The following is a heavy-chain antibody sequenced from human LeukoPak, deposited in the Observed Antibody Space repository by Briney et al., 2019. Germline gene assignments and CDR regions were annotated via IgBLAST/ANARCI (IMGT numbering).Heavy chain of an antibody. CDR3: ARGGLAGATPDY. J-gene: IGHJ4*02. V-gene: IGHV3-74*01. CDR1: GFTFNNYW. D-gene: IGHD1-26*01. Sequence: GGSLRLSCAASGFTFNNYWIHWVRHAPRKGLVWVSFVNNDGTVTDYAGSVKGRFTMSRDNAKNMLDLQMGSLRAEDTAIYYCARGGLAGATPDYWGQGALVTVSS. CDR2: VNNDGTVT.